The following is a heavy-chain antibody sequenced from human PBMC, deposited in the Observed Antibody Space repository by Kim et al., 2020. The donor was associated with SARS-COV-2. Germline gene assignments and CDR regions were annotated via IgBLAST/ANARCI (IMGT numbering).Heavy chain of an antibody. Sequence: GGSLRLSCAASGFTFSTYSMNWVRQAPGKGLEWVSYISSSSTIYYADSVKGRFTISRDNAKNSLYLQMNSLRDEDTAVYYCATRYYYYGMDVWGQGTTVTVSS. CDR2: ISSSSTI. CDR1: GFTFSTYS. V-gene: IGHV3-48*02. CDR3: ATRYYYYGMDV. J-gene: IGHJ6*02.